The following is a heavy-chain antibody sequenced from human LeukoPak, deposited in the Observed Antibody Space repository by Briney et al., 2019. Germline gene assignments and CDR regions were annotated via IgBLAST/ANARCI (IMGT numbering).Heavy chain of an antibody. Sequence: SETLSLTCTVSGGSISSYYWSWIRQPPGKGLEWIGYVHHSGSTNYNASLKGRVTMSADTSVNQISLKLNSVTAADTAVYYCARQSMNWYFDLWGRGTLVTVSS. J-gene: IGHJ2*01. CDR1: GGSISSYY. CDR2: VHHSGST. V-gene: IGHV4-59*08. D-gene: IGHD6-6*01. CDR3: ARQSMNWYFDL.